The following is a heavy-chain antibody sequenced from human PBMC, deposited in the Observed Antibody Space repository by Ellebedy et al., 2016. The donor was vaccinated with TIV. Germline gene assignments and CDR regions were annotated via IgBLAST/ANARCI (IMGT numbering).Heavy chain of an antibody. CDR2: ISYDGRSQ. V-gene: IGHV3-30*03. Sequence: PGGSLRLSCVASGFTFSNFDMHWVRQAPGKGLEWLARISYDGRSQYYADSVKGRFTISRDSSKNTLYLQMNSLRAEDTAVYYCARDPPGIAASGPYKWGQGTLVTVSS. CDR3: ARDPPGIAASGPYK. D-gene: IGHD6-13*01. CDR1: GFTFSNFD. J-gene: IGHJ4*02.